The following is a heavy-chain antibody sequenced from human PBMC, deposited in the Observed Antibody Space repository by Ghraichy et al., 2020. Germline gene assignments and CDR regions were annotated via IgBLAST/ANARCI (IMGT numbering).Heavy chain of an antibody. D-gene: IGHD1-26*01. CDR1: GGSISSSSYY. CDR3: ARRRRLYSGSYYFDY. Sequence: SETLSLTCTVSGGSISSSSYYWGWIRQPPGKGLEWIGSIYYSGSTYYNPSLKSRVTISVDTSKNQFSLKLSSVTAADTAVYYCARRRRLYSGSYYFDYWGQGTLVTVSS. V-gene: IGHV4-39*01. J-gene: IGHJ4*02. CDR2: IYYSGST.